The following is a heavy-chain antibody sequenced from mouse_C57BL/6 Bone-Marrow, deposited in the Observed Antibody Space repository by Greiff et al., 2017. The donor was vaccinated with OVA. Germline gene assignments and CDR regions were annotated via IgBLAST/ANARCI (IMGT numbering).Heavy chain of an antibody. J-gene: IGHJ4*01. Sequence: EVQLKESGPELVKPGASVKISCKASGYSFTGYYMNWVKQSPEKSLEWIGEINPSTGGTTYNQKFKAKATLTVDKSSSTAYMQLKSLTSEDSAVYYCARGWLLRGYAMDYWGQGNSVTVSS. D-gene: IGHD2-3*01. CDR3: ARGWLLRGYAMDY. V-gene: IGHV1-42*01. CDR2: INPSTGGT. CDR1: GYSFTGYY.